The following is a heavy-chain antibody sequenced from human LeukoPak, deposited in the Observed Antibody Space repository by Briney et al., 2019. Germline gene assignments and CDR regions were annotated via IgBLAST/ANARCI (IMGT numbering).Heavy chain of an antibody. V-gene: IGHV1-2*06. D-gene: IGHD6-19*01. CDR3: ARGLTTIAVAYVWAGENGPHSE. CDR1: GYTFTGYY. Sequence: ASVKVSCKASGYTFTGYYMYWVRQAPGQGLEWMGRIIPNSGGTNYAQKFQGRVTMTRDTSISTAYMELSRLRSDDTAVYYCARGLTTIAVAYVWAGENGPHSEWGQGTLVTVSS. J-gene: IGHJ4*02. CDR2: IIPNSGGT.